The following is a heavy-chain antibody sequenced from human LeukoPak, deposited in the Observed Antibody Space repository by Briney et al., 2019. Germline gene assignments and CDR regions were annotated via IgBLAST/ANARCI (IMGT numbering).Heavy chain of an antibody. Sequence: PGGSLRLSCAAPGFTVSSNYMSWVRQAPGKGLEWVSVIYSGGSTYYADSVKGRFTISRDNSKNTLYLQMNSLRAEDTAVYYCARESPPSSYYYYYGMDVWGQGTTVTVSS. CDR1: GFTVSSNY. V-gene: IGHV3-53*01. J-gene: IGHJ6*02. CDR3: ARESPPSSYYYYYGMDV. CDR2: IYSGGST.